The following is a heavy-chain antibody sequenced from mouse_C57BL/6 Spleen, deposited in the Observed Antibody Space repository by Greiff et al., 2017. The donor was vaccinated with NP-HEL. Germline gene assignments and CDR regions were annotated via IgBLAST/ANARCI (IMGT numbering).Heavy chain of an antibody. CDR3: ARDGDYGSSFAWFAY. Sequence: EVKLMESGGGLVKPGGSLKLSCAASGFTFSDYGMHWVRQAPEKGLEWVAYISSGSSTIYYADTVKGRFTISRDNAKNTLFLQMTSLRSEDTAMYYCARDGDYGSSFAWFAYWGQGTLVTVSA. D-gene: IGHD1-1*01. CDR1: GFTFSDYG. J-gene: IGHJ3*01. CDR2: ISSGSSTI. V-gene: IGHV5-17*01.